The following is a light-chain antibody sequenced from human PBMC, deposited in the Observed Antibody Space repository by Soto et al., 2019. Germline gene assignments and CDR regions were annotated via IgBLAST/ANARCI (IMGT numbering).Light chain of an antibody. CDR3: MQTLQTPYT. CDR2: LGS. J-gene: IGKJ2*01. CDR1: QSLLHGNGYNY. Sequence: DIVMTQSPLSLPVTPGEPASISCRSSQSLLHGNGYNYLDWYLQKPGQSPQLLIYLGSYRASGVPDRFSGSVSGTDFTLKISRVEAEAVGVYYCMQTLQTPYTFGQGTKLEIK. V-gene: IGKV2-28*01.